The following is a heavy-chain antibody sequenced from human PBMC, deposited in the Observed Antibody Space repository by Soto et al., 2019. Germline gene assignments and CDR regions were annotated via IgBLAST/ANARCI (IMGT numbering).Heavy chain of an antibody. V-gene: IGHV3-23*01. Sequence: GGSLRLSCAASGFTFSDYAMNWVRQSPGKGLEWVSGISDGGGYTYYADSVKGRFTISRDNSKNTLYLQMTSLRAEDTAVYHCAKDHFGSGSYRFDYWGQGTLVTVSS. J-gene: IGHJ4*02. CDR1: GFTFSDYA. CDR3: AKDHFGSGSYRFDY. D-gene: IGHD3-10*01. CDR2: ISDGGGYT.